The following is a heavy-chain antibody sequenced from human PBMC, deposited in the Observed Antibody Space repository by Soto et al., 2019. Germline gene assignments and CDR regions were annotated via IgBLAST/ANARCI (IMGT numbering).Heavy chain of an antibody. CDR1: GFTFSSYA. J-gene: IGHJ5*02. CDR2: ISYDGSNK. Sequence: GGSLRLSCAASGFTFSSYAMHWVRQAPGKGLEWVAVISYDGSNKYYADSVKGRLTISRDNSKNTLYLQMNSLRAEDTAVYYCARDREYYYDSSGSWFDPWGQGTLVTAPQ. V-gene: IGHV3-30-3*01. CDR3: ARDREYYYDSSGSWFDP. D-gene: IGHD3-22*01.